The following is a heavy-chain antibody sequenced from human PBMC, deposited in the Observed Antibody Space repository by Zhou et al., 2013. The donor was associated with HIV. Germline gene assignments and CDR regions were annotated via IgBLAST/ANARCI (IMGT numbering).Heavy chain of an antibody. CDR1: GYTFNSND. V-gene: IGHV1-2*02. J-gene: IGHJ4*02. Sequence: QVQLVQSGAEVKKPGASVKVSCKASGYTFNSNDIIWVRQAPGQGLEWMGWINPDSGGAYSAQTFVTRLTMTRDTSISTAYMELTRLRSDDTAVYYCARGHNLAPAGTEDSALFDCWGQGTLVTVSS. CDR2: INPDSGGA. CDR3: ARGHNLAPAGTEDSALFDC. D-gene: IGHD6-13*01.